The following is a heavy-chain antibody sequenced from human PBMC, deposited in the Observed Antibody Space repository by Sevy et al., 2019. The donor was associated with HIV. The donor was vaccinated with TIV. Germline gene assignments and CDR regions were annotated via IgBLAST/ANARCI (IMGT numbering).Heavy chain of an antibody. V-gene: IGHV3-48*02. CDR1: GFTFSSYS. CDR2: ISSSSSTI. Sequence: GGSLRLSCAASGFTFSSYSMNWVRQAPGKGLEWVSYISSSSSTIYYADSVKGRFTISRDNAKNSLYLQMNSLRDEDTAVYYCARDSRNHHYYYYGMDVWGQGTTVTVSS. CDR3: ARDSRNHHYYYYGMDV. D-gene: IGHD2-2*01. J-gene: IGHJ6*02.